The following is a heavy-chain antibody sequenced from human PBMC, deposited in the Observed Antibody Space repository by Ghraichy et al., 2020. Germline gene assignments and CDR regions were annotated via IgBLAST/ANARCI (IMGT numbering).Heavy chain of an antibody. V-gene: IGHV4-34*01. J-gene: IGHJ6*02. CDR2: INHSGST. Sequence: ESLNISCVVYGGSFSASYWSWIRQPPGKGLEWIGEINHSGSTNYNPSLKSRVTISVDTSKNQFSLRLSSVTAADTAVYYCARLPAGKAAATSYVMDVWGQGTTVAVS. CDR1: GGSFSASY. CDR3: ARLPAGKAAATSYVMDV. D-gene: IGHD6-25*01.